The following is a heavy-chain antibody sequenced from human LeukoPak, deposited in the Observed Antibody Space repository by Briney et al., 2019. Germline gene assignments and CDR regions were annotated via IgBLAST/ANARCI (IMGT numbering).Heavy chain of an antibody. Sequence: APTLVNPTQTLTLTCTFSGFSLSTPGEGVGWIRHPPGNALASLALMYWDDDKHYSTSLKSRLTITKDTSKNQVVLTMTNMEPVDTATYYCAHYSGYDLYSSGWYVYWGQGTLVTVSS. CDR2: MYWDDDK. CDR1: GFSLSTPGEG. J-gene: IGHJ4*02. CDR3: AHYSGYDLYSSGWYVY. D-gene: IGHD6-19*01. V-gene: IGHV2-5*02.